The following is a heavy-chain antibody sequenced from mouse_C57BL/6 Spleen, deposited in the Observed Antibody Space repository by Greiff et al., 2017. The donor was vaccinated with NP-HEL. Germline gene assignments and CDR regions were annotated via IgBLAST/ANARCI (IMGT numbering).Heavy chain of an antibody. V-gene: IGHV5-4*01. CDR1: GFTFSSYA. CDR3: ARTGDYYAMDY. CDR2: ISDGGSYT. D-gene: IGHD4-1*01. J-gene: IGHJ4*01. Sequence: EVQLVESGGGLVKPGGSLKLSCAASGFTFSSYAMSWVRQTPEKRLEWVATISDGGSYTYYPDNVKGRFTISRDNAKNNLYLQMSHLKSEDTAMYYRARTGDYYAMDYWGQGTSVTVSS.